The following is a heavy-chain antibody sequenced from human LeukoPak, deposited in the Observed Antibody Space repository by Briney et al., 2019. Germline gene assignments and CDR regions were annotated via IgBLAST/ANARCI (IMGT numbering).Heavy chain of an antibody. CDR3: ARTVTMVRGARDY. CDR1: GFTFSNAW. J-gene: IGHJ4*02. Sequence: GSLRLSCAASGFTFSNAWMSWIRQPPGKGLEWIGEINHSGSTNYNPSLKSRVTISVDTSKNQFSLKLSSVTAADTAVYYCARTVTMVRGARDYWGQGTLVTVSS. V-gene: IGHV4-34*01. CDR2: INHSGST. D-gene: IGHD3-10*01.